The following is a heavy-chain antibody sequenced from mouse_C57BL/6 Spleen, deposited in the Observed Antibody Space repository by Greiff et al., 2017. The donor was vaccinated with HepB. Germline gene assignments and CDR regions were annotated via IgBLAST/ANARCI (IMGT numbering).Heavy chain of an antibody. CDR2: IWSGGST. J-gene: IGHJ4*01. CDR3: ARMRDYDGYYAMDY. Sequence: QVQLKQSGPGLVQPSQSLSITCTVSGFSLTSYGVHWVRQSPGKGLEWLGVIWSGGSTDYNAAFISRLSISKDNSKSQVFFKMNSLQADDTAIYYCARMRDYDGYYAMDYWGQGTSVTVSS. V-gene: IGHV2-2*01. D-gene: IGHD2-4*01. CDR1: GFSLTSYG.